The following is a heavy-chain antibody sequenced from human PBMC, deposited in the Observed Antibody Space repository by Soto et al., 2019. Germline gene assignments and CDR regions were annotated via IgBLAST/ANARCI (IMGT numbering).Heavy chain of an antibody. CDR1: GFSLSTSGVG. Sequence: QITLKESGPTLVKPTQTLTLTCTFSGFSLSTSGVGVGWIRQPPGKALEWLALIYWDDDKRYSPSLKSRLTITKDTSKNQVVLTMTNMDPVDTATYYCAHNYGDYGAELYYLDYWGQGTLVTVSS. D-gene: IGHD4-17*01. J-gene: IGHJ4*02. CDR2: IYWDDDK. CDR3: AHNYGDYGAELYYLDY. V-gene: IGHV2-5*02.